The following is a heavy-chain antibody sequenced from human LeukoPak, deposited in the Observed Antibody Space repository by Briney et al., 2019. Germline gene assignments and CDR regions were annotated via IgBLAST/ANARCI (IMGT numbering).Heavy chain of an antibody. Sequence: GGSLRLSCTASGFTFSNFAMNWVRQTPGKGLEWVSAISGSGGSTYYADSVKGRFTISRDNSKNTLYLQMNSLRAEDTAVYYCAKGPGRVDYWGQGTLVTVSS. J-gene: IGHJ4*02. CDR3: AKGPGRVDY. CDR2: ISGSGGST. CDR1: GFTFSNFA. V-gene: IGHV3-23*01.